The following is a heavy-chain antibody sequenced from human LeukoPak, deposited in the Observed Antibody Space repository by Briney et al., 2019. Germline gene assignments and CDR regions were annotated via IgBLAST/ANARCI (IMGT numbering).Heavy chain of an antibody. V-gene: IGHV4-59*01. CDR2: IYYSGST. D-gene: IGHD6-13*01. Sequence: SETLSLTCNVSGGSISSYYWSWIRQPPGKGLEWIGYIYYSGSTNYNLSLKSRVTISVDTSKNQFSLKLSSVTAADTAVYYCARGVAAAGVGWFDPWGQGTLVTVSS. J-gene: IGHJ5*02. CDR1: GGSISSYY. CDR3: ARGVAAAGVGWFDP.